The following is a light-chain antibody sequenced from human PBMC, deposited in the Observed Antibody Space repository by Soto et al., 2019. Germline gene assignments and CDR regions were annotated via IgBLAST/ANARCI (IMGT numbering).Light chain of an antibody. CDR3: QQYDNGPPTT. J-gene: IGKJ5*01. CDR2: GAS. Sequence: EIWMTQSPATLSFSPWPGATMSCMSIQSVSSNLAWYQQKPGQAPRLLIYGASTRATGIPARFSGSGSGTEFTLTISSLQSEDFAVYYCQQYDNGPPTTVGQGTRLEVK. CDR1: QSVSSN. V-gene: IGKV3-15*01.